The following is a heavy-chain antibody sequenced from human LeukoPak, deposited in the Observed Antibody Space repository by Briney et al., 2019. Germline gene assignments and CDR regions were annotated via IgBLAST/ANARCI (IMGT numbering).Heavy chain of an antibody. CDR2: INHSGST. V-gene: IGHV4-34*01. J-gene: IGHJ6*02. CDR3: ARGGDGIVVVPAAQPYYYYGMDV. D-gene: IGHD2-2*01. CDR1: GGSFSGYY. Sequence: SETLSLTCAVYGGSFSGYYWSWIRQPPGKGLEWIGEINHSGSTNYNPSLKSRVTISVDTSKNQFSLKLSSVTAADTAVYYCARGGDGIVVVPAAQPYYYYGMDVWGQGTTVTVPS.